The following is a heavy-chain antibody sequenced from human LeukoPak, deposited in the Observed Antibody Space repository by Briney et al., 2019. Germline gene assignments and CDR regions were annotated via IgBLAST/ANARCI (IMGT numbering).Heavy chain of an antibody. J-gene: IGHJ4*02. Sequence: ASVKVSCKASGYTFTSYGITWLRQAPGQGLEWMGWISAYNGNTNYAQKLQGRVTMTTDTPTSTAYMELRSLRSDDTAVYYCARGRKDYGDYYFDNWGQGTLVTVSS. D-gene: IGHD4-17*01. CDR3: ARGRKDYGDYYFDN. V-gene: IGHV1-18*01. CDR1: GYTFTSYG. CDR2: ISAYNGNT.